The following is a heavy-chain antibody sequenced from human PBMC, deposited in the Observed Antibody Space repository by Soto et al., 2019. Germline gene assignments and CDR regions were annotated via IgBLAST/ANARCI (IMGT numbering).Heavy chain of an antibody. V-gene: IGHV1-69*08. Sequence: QAQLVQSGAEVNRPGSSVKVSCKASGDTFSSYSISWVRQAPGQGLEWMGRIIPMVGTPNYAQKFQGRVTFSADKSTSTAYMVLNSLISDDTAVYYCATDGGSTSSSAYNYFMDVWGKGTPVTVSS. CDR1: GDTFSSYS. J-gene: IGHJ6*03. CDR2: IIPMVGTP. D-gene: IGHD3-16*01. CDR3: ATDGGSTSSSAYNYFMDV.